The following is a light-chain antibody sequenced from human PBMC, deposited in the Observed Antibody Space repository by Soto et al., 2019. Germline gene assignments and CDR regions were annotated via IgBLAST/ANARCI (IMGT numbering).Light chain of an antibody. CDR2: EVS. J-gene: IGLJ1*01. V-gene: IGLV2-8*01. Sequence: QSALTQPPSASGSPGQSVTISCAGTSSDVGGYNYVSRYQQYPGKVPKLMIYEVSERPSGVPDRFSGSKSGNTAFLTVSGLQAEDEADYYCLSYADTAYVFGTGTKVTVL. CDR1: SSDVGGYNY. CDR3: LSYADTAYV.